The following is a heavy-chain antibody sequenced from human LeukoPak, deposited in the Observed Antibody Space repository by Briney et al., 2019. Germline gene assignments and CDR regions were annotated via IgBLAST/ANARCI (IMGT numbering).Heavy chain of an antibody. CDR1: GFTFSSYA. V-gene: IGHV3-30*14. Sequence: GGSLRLSCAASGFTFSSYAMHWVRQAPGKGLEWVAVISYDGSNKYYADSVKGRFTISRDNSKNTLYLQMNSLRAEDTAVYYCAAGTSGCNEWGQGTLVTVSS. CDR2: ISYDGSNK. D-gene: IGHD1-26*01. J-gene: IGHJ4*02. CDR3: AAGTSGCNE.